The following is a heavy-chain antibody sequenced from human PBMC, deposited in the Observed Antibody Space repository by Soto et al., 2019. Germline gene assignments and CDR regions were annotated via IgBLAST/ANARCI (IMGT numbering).Heavy chain of an antibody. D-gene: IGHD6-19*01. CDR1: VGSITSSC. CDR3: ARSVIHQWLVHDDSDI. V-gene: IGHV4-59*01. CDR2: VYYSGTT. J-gene: IGHJ3*02. Sequence: SEPLSLTCTVSVGSITSSCWSWVRQPPGKGLEWMAYVYYSGTTNYNPSLESRVTILIDTSKNQFSLRLTSVTAADTAVYYCARSVIHQWLVHDDSDIWGHGTSVTVSS.